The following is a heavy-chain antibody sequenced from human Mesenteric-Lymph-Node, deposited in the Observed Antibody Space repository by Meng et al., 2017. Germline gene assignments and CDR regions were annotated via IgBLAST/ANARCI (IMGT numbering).Heavy chain of an antibody. CDR1: GFTFSSYW. J-gene: IGHJ4*02. CDR3: AREQWLVRNFDY. D-gene: IGHD6-19*01. V-gene: IGHV3-7*01. CDR2: IKQDGSDQ. Sequence: GESLKISCAASGFTFSSYWMSWVRQAPGKGLEWVANIKQDGSDQYYVDSVKGRFTISRDNAKNSLYLQMNSLRAEDTAVYYCAREQWLVRNFDYWGQGTLVTVSS.